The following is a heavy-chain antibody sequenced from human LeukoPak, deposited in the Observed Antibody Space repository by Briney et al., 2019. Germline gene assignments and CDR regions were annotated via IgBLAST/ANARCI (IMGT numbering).Heavy chain of an antibody. CDR1: GGSISSRSYY. CDR3: ARYRGNSNGGFDP. D-gene: IGHD4-23*01. V-gene: IGHV4-39*07. Sequence: PSETLSLTCTVSGGSISSRSYYWGWIRQPPGKGLEWIGSIYYSGSTYYNPSLKGRVTISIDTSKNQFSLKLTSVTAADTAVYYCARYRGNSNGGFDPWGQGTLVTVSS. CDR2: IYYSGST. J-gene: IGHJ5*02.